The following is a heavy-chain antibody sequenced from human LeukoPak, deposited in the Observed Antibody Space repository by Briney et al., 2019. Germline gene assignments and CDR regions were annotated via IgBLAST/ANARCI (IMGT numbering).Heavy chain of an antibody. J-gene: IGHJ4*02. D-gene: IGHD4-17*01. CDR3: AKGTTTGSGNY. Sequence: GGSLRLSCAASGFTFDDYGMSWVRQAPGKGLEWVSGINWSGGSTGYADSVKGRFTISRDNAKNSLYLQMNSLRAEDTAVYYCAKGTTTGSGNYWGQGTLVTVSS. CDR1: GFTFDDYG. V-gene: IGHV3-20*04. CDR2: INWSGGST.